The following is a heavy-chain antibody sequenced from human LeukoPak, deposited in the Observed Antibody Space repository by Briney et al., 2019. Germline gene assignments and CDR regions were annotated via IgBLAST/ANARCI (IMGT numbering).Heavy chain of an antibody. D-gene: IGHD3-10*01. CDR2: IWYDGSNK. CDR1: GFTFSSYG. J-gene: IGHJ4*02. Sequence: GGSLRLSCAASGFTFSSYGMHWVRQAPGKGLEWVAVIWYDGSNKYYADSVKGRFTISRDNSKNTLYLQMNSLRAEDTAVYYCARDRLTMVRGVPLDYWGQGTLVTVSS. CDR3: ARDRLTMVRGVPLDY. V-gene: IGHV3-33*01.